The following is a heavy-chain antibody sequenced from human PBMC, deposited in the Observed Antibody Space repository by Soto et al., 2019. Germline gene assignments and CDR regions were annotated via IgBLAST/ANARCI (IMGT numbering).Heavy chain of an antibody. CDR1: GFTVSGYH. J-gene: IGHJ3*02. CDR3: AREAAGFDI. D-gene: IGHD6-13*01. V-gene: IGHV3-53*02. Sequence: EMQLVETGGGFIQPGGSLRLSCAVSGFTVSGYHMSWVRQAPGKGLEWVSVIYYGGTTYYADSVQGRFTISRDNSKNTLYLQMNDLRAADTAVYYCAREAAGFDIWGQGTLVTVSS. CDR2: IYYGGTT.